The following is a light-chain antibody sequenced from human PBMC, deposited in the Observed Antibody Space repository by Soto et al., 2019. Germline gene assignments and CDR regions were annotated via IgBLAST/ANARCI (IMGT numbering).Light chain of an antibody. Sequence: QSVLTQPPSVSGAPGQRVTIPCTGRSSNIGSFYDVHWYQQLPGTVPKLLIYGDNNRPSGVPDRFSGSKSGTSASLAITGLQAEDEAAYYCQSYDNSLSHVVFGGGTKLTVL. CDR1: SSNIGSFYD. J-gene: IGLJ2*01. V-gene: IGLV1-40*01. CDR3: QSYDNSLSHVV. CDR2: GDN.